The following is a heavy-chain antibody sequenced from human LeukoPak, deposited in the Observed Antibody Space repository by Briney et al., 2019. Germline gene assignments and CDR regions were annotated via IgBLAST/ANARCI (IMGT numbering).Heavy chain of an antibody. Sequence: GGSLRLSCAASGFTLSSCGMHWVRQAPGKGLEWVAVISYDGSNKYYADSVKGRFTISRDNSKNTLYLQMNSLRAEDTAVYYCAKELSITIFGVVIPYYYYGMDVWGQGTTVTVSS. CDR2: ISYDGSNK. CDR3: AKELSITIFGVVIPYYYYGMDV. V-gene: IGHV3-30*18. D-gene: IGHD3-3*01. J-gene: IGHJ6*02. CDR1: GFTLSSCG.